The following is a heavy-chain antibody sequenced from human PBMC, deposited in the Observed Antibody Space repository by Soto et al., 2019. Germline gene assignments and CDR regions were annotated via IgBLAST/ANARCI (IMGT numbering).Heavy chain of an antibody. CDR2: IIPIFGTA. J-gene: IGHJ6*02. V-gene: IGHV1-69*01. D-gene: IGHD3-3*01. Sequence: QVQLVQSGAEVKKPGSSVKVYCKASGGTFSSYAISWVRQAPGQGLEGMGWIIPIFGTANYAQKFQGRVTMTEDESTSTAYMELSILRSEDTAVYSCASPGGRYYDFWSGYQLYYYGMDVWGQGTTVTVSS. CDR3: ASPGGRYYDFWSGYQLYYYGMDV. CDR1: GGTFSSYA.